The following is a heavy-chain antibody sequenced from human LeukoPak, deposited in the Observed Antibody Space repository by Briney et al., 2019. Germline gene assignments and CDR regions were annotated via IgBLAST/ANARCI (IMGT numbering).Heavy chain of an antibody. D-gene: IGHD2-15*01. V-gene: IGHV4-34*01. CDR3: TRLVVAMRAPDY. J-gene: IGHJ4*02. Sequence: PSEALSLTCAVYGGSFSGYYWSWIRQPPGKGLEWIGEINHSGSTNYNPSLKSRVTISVDTSKNQFSLKLSSVTAADTAVYYCTRLVVAMRAPDYWGQGTLVTVSS. CDR1: GGSFSGYY. CDR2: INHSGST.